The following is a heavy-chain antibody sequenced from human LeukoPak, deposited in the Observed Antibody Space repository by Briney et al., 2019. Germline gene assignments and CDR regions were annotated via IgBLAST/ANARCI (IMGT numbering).Heavy chain of an antibody. CDR3: AVSSGSVAFDI. D-gene: IGHD3-22*01. Sequence: SETLSLTCAVSGGAISSGGYSWSWIRQPPGKGLEWIGYIYHSGSTYYNPSLKSRVTISVDRSKNQFSLKLSSVTAADPAVYYCAVSSGSVAFDIWGQGTMVTVSS. V-gene: IGHV4-30-2*01. CDR2: IYHSGST. CDR1: GGAISSGGYS. J-gene: IGHJ3*02.